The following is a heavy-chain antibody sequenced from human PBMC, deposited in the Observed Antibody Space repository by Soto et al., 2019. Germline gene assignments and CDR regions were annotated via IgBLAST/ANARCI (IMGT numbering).Heavy chain of an antibody. J-gene: IGHJ6*02. CDR1: GFTFSSYG. V-gene: IGHV3-33*01. CDR2: IWYDGSNK. CDR3: ARDLVYCSSTSCYNFYYYYGMDV. D-gene: IGHD2-2*02. Sequence: QVQLVESGGGVVQPGRSLRLSCAASGFTFSSYGMHWVRQAPGKGLEWVAVIWYDGSNKYYADSVKGRFTISRDNSKNTLYLQMNSLRAEDTAVYYCARDLVYCSSTSCYNFYYYYGMDVWGQGTTVTVSS.